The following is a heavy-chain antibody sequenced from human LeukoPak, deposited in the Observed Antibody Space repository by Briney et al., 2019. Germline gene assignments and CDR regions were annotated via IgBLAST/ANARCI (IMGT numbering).Heavy chain of an antibody. Sequence: QPGRSLRLSCAASGFTFDDYAMHWVRQAPGKGLEWVSGISWNSDSIGYADSVKGRFTISRDNAKNSLYLQMNSLRTEDMALYYCAKGVSTSWYGGNRWFDPRGQGTLVTVSS. D-gene: IGHD6-13*01. V-gene: IGHV3-9*03. CDR3: AKGVSTSWYGGNRWFDP. J-gene: IGHJ5*02. CDR2: ISWNSDSI. CDR1: GFTFDDYA.